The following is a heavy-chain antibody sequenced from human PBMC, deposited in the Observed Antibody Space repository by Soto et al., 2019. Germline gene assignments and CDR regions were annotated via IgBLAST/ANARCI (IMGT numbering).Heavy chain of an antibody. CDR3: ARGSFVTNYYYYHMDV. V-gene: IGHV4-4*02. J-gene: IGHJ6*03. Sequence: PSETLSLTCAVSSDSISRSHWLTWVRQSPGKGLEWLGDIYYSGSVYYNPSPRSRISISMDKSNNQFSLNLSSVTAADTAVYYCARGSFVTNYYYYHMDVWGKGTPVTVSS. CDR1: SDSISRSHW. D-gene: IGHD4-17*01. CDR2: IYYSGSV.